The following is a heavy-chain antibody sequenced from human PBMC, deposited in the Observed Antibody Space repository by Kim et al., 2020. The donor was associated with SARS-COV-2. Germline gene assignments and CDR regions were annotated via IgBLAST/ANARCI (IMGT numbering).Heavy chain of an antibody. D-gene: IGHD6-13*01. CDR3: ARHGSSSWYVDS. V-gene: IGHV4-39*01. J-gene: IGHJ4*02. Sequence: STPSRKSRFTISVDTSKNQLSLKLSSVTAADTAVYYCARHGSSSWYVDSWGQGTLVTVSS.